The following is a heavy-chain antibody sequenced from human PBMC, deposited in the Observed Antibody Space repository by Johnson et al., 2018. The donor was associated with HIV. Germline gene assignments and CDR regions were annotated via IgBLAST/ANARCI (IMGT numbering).Heavy chain of an antibody. CDR1: EFTFSSYA. J-gene: IGHJ3*02. CDR2: ISYDGSNK. CDR3: ARVKGAFDI. V-gene: IGHV3-30-3*01. Sequence: QVQLVESGGGVVQPGRSLRLSCAASEFTFSSYAIHWVRQAPGKGLEWVAVISYDGSNKYYADSVKGRFTISRDNSKNTLYLQMNSLRAEDTAVYYCARVKGAFDIWGQGTMVTVSS.